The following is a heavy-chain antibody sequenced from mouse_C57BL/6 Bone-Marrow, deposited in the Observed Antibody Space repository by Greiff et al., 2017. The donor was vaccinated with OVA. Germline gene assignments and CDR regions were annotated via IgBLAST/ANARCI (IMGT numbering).Heavy chain of an antibody. CDR1: GYTFTDYY. D-gene: IGHD3-2*02. Sequence: VQLQQSGPELVKPGASVKISCKASGYTFTDYYMNWVKQSHGKSLEWIGDINPNNGGTSYNQKFKGKATLTVDKSSSTAYMELRSLTSEDSAVYYCARQLRLGKFDYWGQGTTLTVSS. CDR2: INPNNGGT. CDR3: ARQLRLGKFDY. V-gene: IGHV1-26*01. J-gene: IGHJ2*01.